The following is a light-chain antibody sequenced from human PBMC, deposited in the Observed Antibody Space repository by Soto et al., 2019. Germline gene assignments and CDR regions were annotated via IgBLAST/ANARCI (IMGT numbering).Light chain of an antibody. V-gene: IGKV1-39*01. Sequence: DIQMTQSPSSLSASVGDRVSVTCRASHSISTFLNWYQQRPGEAPKLLIYAASSLQSGVPSRFSGGGSGADFTLTIGSLQPEDFATYYCQQSYTTPRTFGQGTKVEVK. J-gene: IGKJ1*01. CDR2: AAS. CDR1: HSISTF. CDR3: QQSYTTPRT.